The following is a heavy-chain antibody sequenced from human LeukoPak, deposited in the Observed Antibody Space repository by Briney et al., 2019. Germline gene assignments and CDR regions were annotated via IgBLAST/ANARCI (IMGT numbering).Heavy chain of an antibody. D-gene: IGHD5-12*01. Sequence: PSETLSLTCTVSGGSIRSSTYYWGWIRQPPGKGLEWIGSIYYTGSTYYNPSLKSRITISVDTSKNQFSLKLRSVTAADTAVYYCARHSRSGYGDYESAFDIWGQGTMVTVSS. J-gene: IGHJ3*02. CDR3: ARHSRSGYGDYESAFDI. CDR1: GGSIRSSTYY. V-gene: IGHV4-39*01. CDR2: IYYTGST.